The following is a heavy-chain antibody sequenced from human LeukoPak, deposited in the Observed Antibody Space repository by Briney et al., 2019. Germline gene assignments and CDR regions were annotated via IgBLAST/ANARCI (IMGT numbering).Heavy chain of an antibody. V-gene: IGHV5-51*01. CDR1: GYSFTSFW. CDR2: IFPDDSDT. J-gene: IGHJ4*02. D-gene: IGHD2-8*02. CDR3: VRQRPFFSGPYFDY. Sequence: GESLKTSCKASGYSFTSFWIGWVRQMPGKGLEWMGIIFPDDSDTRYSPSFQGQVTISADKSITTAYLQWSSLKASDTAMYYCVRQRPFFSGPYFDYWSQGTLITVSS.